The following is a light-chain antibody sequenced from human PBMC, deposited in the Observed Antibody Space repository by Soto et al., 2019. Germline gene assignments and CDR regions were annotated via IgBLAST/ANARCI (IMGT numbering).Light chain of an antibody. Sequence: DIVMTQSPDSLAVSLGERATINCKSSQSVLYSSNNKNYLAWYQQKPGQPPKLLIYWASTRESGVPDRFSGSGSGTDFTLTISNLQAEDVAIYYCQQCYSTPFTFGPGTKVDI. CDR3: QQCYSTPFT. J-gene: IGKJ3*01. CDR2: WAS. V-gene: IGKV4-1*01. CDR1: QSVLYSSNNKNY.